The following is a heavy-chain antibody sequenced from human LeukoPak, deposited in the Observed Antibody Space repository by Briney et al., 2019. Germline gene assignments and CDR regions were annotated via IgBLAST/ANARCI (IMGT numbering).Heavy chain of an antibody. Sequence: SVKVSCKTSGDTFSSYGISWVRQAPGQGLEWMGRIIPIVGSTNYAEKLQGRVTITADKSTSTVYMELSSLRSEDMAVYYCARHYGGLDDYWGQGTPIIVSS. J-gene: IGHJ4*02. V-gene: IGHV1-69*04. CDR1: GDTFSSYG. D-gene: IGHD4-23*01. CDR2: IIPIVGST. CDR3: ARHYGGLDDY.